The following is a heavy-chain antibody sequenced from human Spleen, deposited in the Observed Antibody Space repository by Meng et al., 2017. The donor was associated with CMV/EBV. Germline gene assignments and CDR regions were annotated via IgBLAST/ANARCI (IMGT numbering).Heavy chain of an antibody. CDR2: INHSGST. CDR1: GGPFSGYS. D-gene: IGHD3-10*01. CDR3: ARGLGFGELLFSNWFDP. J-gene: IGHJ5*02. V-gene: IGHV4-34*01. Sequence: GGPFSGYSWSSLRPPPGKGLEWIGEINHSGSTNYNPSLKSRVTISVDTSKNQFSLKLSSVTAADTAVYYCARGLGFGELLFSNWFDPWGQGTWSPSPQ.